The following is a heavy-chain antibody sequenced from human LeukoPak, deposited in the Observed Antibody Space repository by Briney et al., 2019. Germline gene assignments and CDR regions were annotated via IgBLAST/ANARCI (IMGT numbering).Heavy chain of an antibody. V-gene: IGHV6-1*01. J-gene: IGHJ4*02. D-gene: IGHD6-19*01. CDR3: SRDVGTSGWYTCHY. CDR1: GDSVSSNNGA. Sequence: SQTLSLTCGISGDSVSSNNGAWNWIRQSPSRGLEWVGRTYYRSKWYNDYATSLQGRITISPDTSKNQFSLHLYSVTPEDTAIYYCSRDVGTSGWYTCHYWGQKILLSVPS. CDR2: TYYRSKWYN.